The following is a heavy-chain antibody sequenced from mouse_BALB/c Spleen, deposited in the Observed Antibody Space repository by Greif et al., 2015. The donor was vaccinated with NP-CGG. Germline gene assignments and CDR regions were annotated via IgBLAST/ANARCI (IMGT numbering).Heavy chain of an antibody. J-gene: IGHJ1*01. CDR2: ISSGGST. Sequence: EVKLVESGGGLVKPGGSLKLSCAASGFTFSSYAMSWVRQTPEKRLEWVASISSGGSTYYPDSVKGRFTISRDNARNILYLQMSSLRSEDTAMYYCARGRDYDWYFDVWGAGTTVTVSS. V-gene: IGHV5-6-5*01. CDR1: GFTFSSYA. CDR3: ARGRDYDWYFDV. D-gene: IGHD2-4*01.